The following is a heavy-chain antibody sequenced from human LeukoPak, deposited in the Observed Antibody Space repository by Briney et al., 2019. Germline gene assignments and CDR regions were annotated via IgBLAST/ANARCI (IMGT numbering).Heavy chain of an antibody. CDR3: ARYPWPNAFNI. Sequence: PGRSLRLSCAASGFTFSSSAMSWVRQAPGKGLEWVSTISGSDSSTYYADSVKGRFTISRDNSKKTLYLQMNSLRAEDTAVYFCARYPWPNAFNIWGQGTMVTVSS. V-gene: IGHV3-23*01. CDR2: ISGSDSST. CDR1: GFTFSSSA. D-gene: IGHD2-15*01. J-gene: IGHJ3*02.